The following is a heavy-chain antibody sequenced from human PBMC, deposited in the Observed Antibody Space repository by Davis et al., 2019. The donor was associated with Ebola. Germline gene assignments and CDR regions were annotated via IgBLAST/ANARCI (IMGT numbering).Heavy chain of an antibody. D-gene: IGHD2-15*01. V-gene: IGHV1-2*02. CDR2: INPNSGGT. CDR3: AGCFEYYYYGMDV. Sequence: AASVKVSCKASGYTFTGYYMHWVRQAPGQGLEWMGWINPNSGGTNYAQKFQGRVTITADKSTSTAYMELSSLRSEDTAVYYCAGCFEYYYYGMDVWGQGTTVTVSS. CDR1: GYTFTGYY. J-gene: IGHJ6*02.